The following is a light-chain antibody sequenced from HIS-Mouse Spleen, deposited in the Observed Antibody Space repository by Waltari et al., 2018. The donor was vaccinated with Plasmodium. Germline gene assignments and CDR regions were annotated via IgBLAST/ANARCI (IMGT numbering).Light chain of an antibody. CDR3: CSYAGSSTYV. Sequence: QSALTQPSSVSGSPGQSITISCTVTSTDFGSFYLVSWYQQHPGKAPKLTIYEGSKRPSGVSNRFSGSKSGNTASLTISGLQAEDEADYYCCSYAGSSTYVFGTGTKVTVL. CDR1: STDFGSFYL. V-gene: IGLV2-23*01. J-gene: IGLJ1*01. CDR2: EGS.